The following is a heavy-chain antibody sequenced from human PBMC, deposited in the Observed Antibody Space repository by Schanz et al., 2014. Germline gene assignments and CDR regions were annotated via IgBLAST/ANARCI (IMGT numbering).Heavy chain of an antibody. J-gene: IGHJ4*02. D-gene: IGHD3-16*01. CDR2: ISSTSTYL. V-gene: IGHV3-21*01. CDR3: ARGTPFLCDY. CDR1: GFTFRRYG. Sequence: EVQMLESGGGLVQPGGSLRLSCVASGFTFRRYGMSWVRQAPGKGLEWVSSISSTSTYLYYADSVKGRFTISRDSARNSLYLQMSSLRAEDTAVYYCARGTPFLCDYWGQGTLVTVSS.